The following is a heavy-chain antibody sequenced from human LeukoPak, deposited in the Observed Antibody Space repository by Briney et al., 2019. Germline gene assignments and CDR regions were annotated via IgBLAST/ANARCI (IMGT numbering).Heavy chain of an antibody. CDR3: ARYLYDFWSGYYPDRGAFDI. CDR2: IYYSGST. J-gene: IGHJ3*02. V-gene: IGHV4-39*01. D-gene: IGHD3-3*01. Sequence: SETLSLTCTVSGGSISSSSYYWGWIRQPPGKGLEWIGSIYYSGSTYYNPSLNSRVTISVDTSKNQFSLKLSSVTAADTAVYYCARYLYDFWSGYYPDRGAFDIWGQGTMVTVSS. CDR1: GGSISSSSYY.